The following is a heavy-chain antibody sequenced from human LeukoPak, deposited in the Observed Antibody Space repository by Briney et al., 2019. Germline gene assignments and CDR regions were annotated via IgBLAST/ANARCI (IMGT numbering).Heavy chain of an antibody. CDR1: GGSISSYY. CDR3: ASTVVTRQADAFDI. Sequence: PSETLSLTCTVSGGSISSYYWSWIRQPAGKGLEWIGRIYTSGSTNYNPSLKSRVTMSVDTSKNQFSLKLSSVTAADTAVYYCASTVVTRQADAFDIWGQGTMVTASS. CDR2: IYTSGST. V-gene: IGHV4-4*07. J-gene: IGHJ3*02. D-gene: IGHD4-23*01.